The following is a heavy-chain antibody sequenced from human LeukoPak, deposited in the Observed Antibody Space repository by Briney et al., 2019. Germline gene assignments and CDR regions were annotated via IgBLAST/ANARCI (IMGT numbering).Heavy chain of an antibody. CDR2: DGIAADT. CDR1: GFTFSSYS. J-gene: IGHJ4*02. Sequence: GGSLRLSCAASGFTFSSYSMNWVRQAPGKGLEWVSADGIAADTFYPGSVKGRFTISRENAKNSLYLQMNSLRVEDTAVYYCVRQKKSHGNFDYWGQGTLVTVSS. V-gene: IGHV3-13*01. CDR3: VRQKKSHGNFDY. D-gene: IGHD1-26*01.